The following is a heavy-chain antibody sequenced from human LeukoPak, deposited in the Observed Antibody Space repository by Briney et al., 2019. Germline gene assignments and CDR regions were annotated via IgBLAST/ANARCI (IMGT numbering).Heavy chain of an antibody. Sequence: SETLSLTCAVYGGSFSGYYWSWIRQPPGKGLEWIGEINHSGSTSYNPSLKSRVTISVDTSKNQFSLKLSSVTAADTAVYYCARSRQAPFDYWGQGTLVTVSS. CDR3: ARSRQAPFDY. CDR1: GGSFSGYY. V-gene: IGHV4-34*01. J-gene: IGHJ4*02. CDR2: INHSGST.